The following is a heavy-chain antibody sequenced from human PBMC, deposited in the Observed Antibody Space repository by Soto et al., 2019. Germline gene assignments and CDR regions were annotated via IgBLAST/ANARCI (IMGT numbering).Heavy chain of an antibody. Sequence: LRLSCAASGFTFSSYAMSWVRQAPGKGLEWVSAISGSGGSTYYADSVKGRFTISRDNSKNTLYLQMNSLRAEDTAVYYCAKDLAGTGGPDYWGQGTLVTVSS. D-gene: IGHD6-13*01. J-gene: IGHJ4*02. CDR3: AKDLAGTGGPDY. CDR1: GFTFSSYA. V-gene: IGHV3-23*01. CDR2: ISGSGGST.